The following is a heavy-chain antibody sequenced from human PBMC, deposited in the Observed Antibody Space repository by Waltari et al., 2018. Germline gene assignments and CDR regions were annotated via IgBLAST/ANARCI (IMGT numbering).Heavy chain of an antibody. V-gene: IGHV5-51*03. J-gene: IGHJ4*02. CDR2: IYPGDSDI. CDR3: AKLNDSNAYYRGFDY. Sequence: EVQLVQSGAEVKKPGGSLKISFNGSGYRFTNYWIRWVRQLSVKALEWMGIIYPGDSDITYSPSFQGQVTISADKSISTAYLQWSSLKAADTAIYYCAKLNDSNAYYRGFDYWGQGTLVTVSS. D-gene: IGHD3-22*01. CDR1: GYRFTNYW.